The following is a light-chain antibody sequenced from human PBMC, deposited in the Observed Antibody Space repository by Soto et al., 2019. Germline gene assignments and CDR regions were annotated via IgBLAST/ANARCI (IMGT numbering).Light chain of an antibody. J-gene: IGLJ3*02. V-gene: IGLV4-60*02. Sequence: QPVLTQSSSASASLGSSVKLTCTLSSGHSSYIIAWHQQQPGKAPRYLMKLEGSGSYNKGSGVPDRFPGSSSGADRYLTIYNLQFEYEADYYCETWDSNTHTVFGGGTTLTAL. CDR1: SGHSSYI. CDR3: ETWDSNTHTV. CDR2: LEGSGSY.